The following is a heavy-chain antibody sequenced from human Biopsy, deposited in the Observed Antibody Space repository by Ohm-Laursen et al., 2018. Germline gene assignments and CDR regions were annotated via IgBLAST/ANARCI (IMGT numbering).Heavy chain of an antibody. CDR3: AKQWSYYESFTQHYRGDFDY. Sequence: PSQTLSLTCSVSGGSISSSYWSWIRQSPGKGLEWIGYISYSGSTSYNPSLKSRVTISADTSKNQLSLTLSSLTAADTAVYFCAKQWSYYESFTQHYRGDFDYWGQGTLVIVSS. V-gene: IGHV4-59*08. D-gene: IGHD3-16*01. CDR1: GGSISSSY. J-gene: IGHJ4*02. CDR2: ISYSGST.